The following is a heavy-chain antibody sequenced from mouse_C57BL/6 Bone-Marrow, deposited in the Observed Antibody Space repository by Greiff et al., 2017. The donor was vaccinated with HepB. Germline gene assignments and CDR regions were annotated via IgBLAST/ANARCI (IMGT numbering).Heavy chain of an antibody. D-gene: IGHD2-5*01. CDR1: GYTFTSYW. V-gene: IGHV1-7*01. Sequence: QVQLQQSGAELAKPGASVKLSCKASGYTFTSYWMHWVKQRPGQGLEWIGYINPSSGYTKYNQKFKDKAPLTADKSSSTAYMQLSSLTYEDSAVYYCANSNYRRGAMDYWGQGTSVTVSS. CDR3: ANSNYRRGAMDY. CDR2: INPSSGYT. J-gene: IGHJ4*01.